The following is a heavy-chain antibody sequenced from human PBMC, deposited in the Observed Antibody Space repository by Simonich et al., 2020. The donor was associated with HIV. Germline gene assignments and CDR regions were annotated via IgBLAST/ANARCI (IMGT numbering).Heavy chain of an antibody. J-gene: IGHJ4*02. CDR1: GFTLRSYA. Sequence: QVQLVESGGGVVKPGRSLRLSCAASGFTLRSYAMNWVRQAPGKVLEWVAVISYDGSNKYYADSVKGRFTISSDNSKNTLYLQMNSLIAEDTAVYYCASGGSISSVWADDYWGQGTLVTVSS. CDR2: ISYDGSNK. D-gene: IGHD3-16*01. V-gene: IGHV3-30*07. CDR3: ASGGSISSVWADDY.